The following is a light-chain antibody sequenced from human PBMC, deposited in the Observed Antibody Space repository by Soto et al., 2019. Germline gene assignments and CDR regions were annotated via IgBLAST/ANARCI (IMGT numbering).Light chain of an antibody. CDR1: ETVRTW. V-gene: IGKV1-5*03. CDR3: QQYNSYWT. J-gene: IGKJ1*01. Sequence: DIQMTQSPPTLSASVGDRVTITCRASETVRTWLAWYQHKPGKAPKLLIYKASTLESGAPSRFSGSGSGTEFTLTISSLQPDDFATYYCQQYNSYWTFGQGTKVEIK. CDR2: KAS.